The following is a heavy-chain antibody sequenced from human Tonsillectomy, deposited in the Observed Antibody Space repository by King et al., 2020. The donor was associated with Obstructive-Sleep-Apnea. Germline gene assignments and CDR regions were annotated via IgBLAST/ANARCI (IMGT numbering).Heavy chain of an antibody. Sequence: VQLVESGGGVVQPGRSLRLSCAASGFILSFSAMHWVRQAPGKGLEWVALISFDGSDKWYTDSVKGRFTISRDNSKNTLYLQMNSLRPEDTALYYCARDKHTEDPLLYGMDVWGQGTTVTVSS. CDR2: ISFDGSDK. CDR3: ARDKHTEDPLLYGMDV. D-gene: IGHD2-21*02. V-gene: IGHV3-30*04. CDR1: GFILSFSA. J-gene: IGHJ6*02.